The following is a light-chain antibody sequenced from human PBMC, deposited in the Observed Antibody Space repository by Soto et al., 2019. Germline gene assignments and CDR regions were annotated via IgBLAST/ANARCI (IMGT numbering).Light chain of an antibody. CDR1: QSVSSSY. CDR2: GAS. CDR3: QQYNNWPWT. J-gene: IGKJ1*01. V-gene: IGKV3-15*01. Sequence: EIVLPQSPGTLSLSPGERATLSCRASQSVSSSYLAWYQQKPGQAPRLLIYGASKRATGFPARFSGSGSGTDFTLTISSLQSEDFAVYYCQQYNNWPWTVGQGTKVDIK.